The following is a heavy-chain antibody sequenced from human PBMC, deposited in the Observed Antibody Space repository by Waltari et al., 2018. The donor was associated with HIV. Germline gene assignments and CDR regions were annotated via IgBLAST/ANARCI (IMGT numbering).Heavy chain of an antibody. CDR2: ISRGSNYI. J-gene: IGHJ3*02. CDR1: GFTFSSYS. V-gene: IGHV3-21*01. Sequence: EVQLVESGGGLVKPGGSLRLSCAASGFTFSSYSMNWVRQAPGEGLEWVLSISRGSNYIYYADSVKDGFTTSRDNAKNSLYMQMNSLRAEDTAVYYCARDEKGSIVRATHAFDIWGQGTMVTVSS. CDR3: ARDEKGSIVRATHAFDI. D-gene: IGHD1-26*01.